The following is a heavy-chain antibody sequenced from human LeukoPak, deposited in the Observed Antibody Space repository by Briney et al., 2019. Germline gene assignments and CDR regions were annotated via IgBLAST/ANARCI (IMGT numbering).Heavy chain of an antibody. CDR3: ARDSSNWYYFDY. J-gene: IGHJ4*02. D-gene: IGHD6-13*01. CDR1: GYTFTSYY. V-gene: IGHV1-46*01. Sequence: EGSVRVSCKASGYTFTSYYMHWVRPAPGQGLEWMGIINPSGGSTSYAQKFEGRVTMTRDTSTSTVYMELSSLRSEDTAVFYCARDSSNWYYFDYWGQGILVSVSS. CDR2: INPSGGST.